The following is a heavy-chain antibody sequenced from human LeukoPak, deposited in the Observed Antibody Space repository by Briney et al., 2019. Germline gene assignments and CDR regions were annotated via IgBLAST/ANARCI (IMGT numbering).Heavy chain of an antibody. CDR2: IHTSGNI. D-gene: IGHD6-19*01. V-gene: IGHV4-4*07. CDR3: AGAPAVPGIFRFDS. J-gene: IGHJ5*01. CDR1: GASINNYY. Sequence: PSETLSLTCSVSGASINNYYWSWIRQSAEKGLDYIGRIHTSGNINHNPSLQSRVTVSVDTSKNQFSLKMKSVTAADTAVYYCAGAPAVPGIFRFDSWGQGALVVVSS.